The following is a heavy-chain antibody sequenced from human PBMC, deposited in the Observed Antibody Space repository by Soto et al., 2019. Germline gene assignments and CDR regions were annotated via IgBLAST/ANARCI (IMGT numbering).Heavy chain of an antibody. CDR2: IHHSRST. Sequence: NPSETLSLTCAVSGGSIRSDTWWSWVRQPPGKGLEWIGEIHHSRSTDYNPSLKSRVTISVDKSKNQFSLKLNSVTAADTAVYYCARAQGSGFLVSWGQGTLVTVSS. CDR3: ARAQGSGFLVS. V-gene: IGHV4-4*02. D-gene: IGHD3-10*01. CDR1: GGSIRSDTW. J-gene: IGHJ4*02.